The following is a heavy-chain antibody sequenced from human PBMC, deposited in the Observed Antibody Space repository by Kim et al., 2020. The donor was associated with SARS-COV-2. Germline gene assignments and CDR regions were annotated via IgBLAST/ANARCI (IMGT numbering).Heavy chain of an antibody. J-gene: IGHJ4*02. CDR2: GASR. CDR3: ARDTATADY. V-gene: IGHV3-74*01. Sequence: GASRNYADSVKGRFTISRDNANSTLFLHMNSLKSEDTAVYFCARDTATADYWGQGTLVTVSS. D-gene: IGHD1-1*01.